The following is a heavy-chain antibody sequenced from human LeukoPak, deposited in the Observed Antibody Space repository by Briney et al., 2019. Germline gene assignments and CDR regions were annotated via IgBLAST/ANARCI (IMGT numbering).Heavy chain of an antibody. CDR1: GFTFSSCA. CDR2: ISSSSSYI. D-gene: IGHD3-10*01. CDR3: ARDESGY. V-gene: IGHV3-21*01. Sequence: GGSLILSCGASGFTFSSCAMTWVRQAPGKGLEWVSSISSSSSYIYYADSVKGRFTISRDNAKNSLYLQMNSLRAEDTAVYYCARDESGYWGQGTLVTVSS. J-gene: IGHJ4*02.